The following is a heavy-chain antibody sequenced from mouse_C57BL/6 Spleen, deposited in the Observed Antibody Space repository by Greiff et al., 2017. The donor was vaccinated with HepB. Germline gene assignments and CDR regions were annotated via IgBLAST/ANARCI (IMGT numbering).Heavy chain of an antibody. V-gene: IGHV5-4*01. D-gene: IGHD3-2*02. CDR3: SSSGFDY. CDR1: GFTFSSYA. Sequence: EVQLQESGGGLVKPGGSLKLSCAASGFTFSSYAMSWFRQTPEKRLEWVATISDGGSYTYYPDNVKGRFTISRDNAKNNLYLQMSHLKSEDTAMYYCSSSGFDYWGQGTTLTVSS. J-gene: IGHJ2*01. CDR2: ISDGGSYT.